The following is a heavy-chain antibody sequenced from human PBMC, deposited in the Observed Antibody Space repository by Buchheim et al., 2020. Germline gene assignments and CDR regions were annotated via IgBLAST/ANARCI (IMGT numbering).Heavy chain of an antibody. CDR1: GFRFNTW. CDR3: ASGPGVLRMDV. CDR2: LKEDGSEK. Sequence: EVQLVESGGGLVQRGGSLRLSCAASGFRFNTWLSWVRQAPGKGLEWVATLKEDGSEKYYVDSVKDRFTISRDDAKTSMFLQMNSLQVEDTAVYYCASGPGVLRMDVWGQGT. D-gene: IGHD4/OR15-4a*01. V-gene: IGHV3-7*01. J-gene: IGHJ6*02.